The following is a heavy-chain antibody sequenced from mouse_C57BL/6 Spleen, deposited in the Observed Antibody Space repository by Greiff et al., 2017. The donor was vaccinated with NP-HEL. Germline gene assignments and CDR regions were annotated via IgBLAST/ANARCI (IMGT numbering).Heavy chain of an antibody. CDR2: IDPENGDT. CDR1: GFNIKDDY. CDR3: TTGPNFDY. Sequence: EVQLQESGAELVRPGASVKLSCTASGFNIKDDYMHWVKQRPERGLEWIGWIDPENGDTEYASKFQGKATITADTSSNTAYLQLSSLTSEDTAVYYCTTGPNFDYWGQGTTLTVSS. V-gene: IGHV14-4*01. J-gene: IGHJ2*01.